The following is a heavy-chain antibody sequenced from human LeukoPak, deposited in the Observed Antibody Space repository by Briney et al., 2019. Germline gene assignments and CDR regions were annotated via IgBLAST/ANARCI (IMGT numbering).Heavy chain of an antibody. CDR3: AHRNDSGSYLDY. Sequence: KASGPTLVKPTQPLTLTCTFCGVSLSTSGVGVAWIRQPPGKPLEWLAVIYWNDEKRYSPSLKSRLTITKDTSKNQVVLTMTNMDPVDTATYYCAHRNDSGSYLDYWGQGRLVTVSS. D-gene: IGHD1-26*01. V-gene: IGHV2-5*01. CDR2: IYWNDEK. CDR1: GVSLSTSGVG. J-gene: IGHJ4*02.